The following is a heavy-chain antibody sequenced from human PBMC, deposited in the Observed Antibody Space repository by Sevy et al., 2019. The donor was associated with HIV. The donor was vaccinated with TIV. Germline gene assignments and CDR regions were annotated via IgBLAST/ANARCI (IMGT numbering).Heavy chain of an antibody. V-gene: IGHV3-9*01. CDR2: VSWNSGSI. D-gene: IGHD3-3*01. J-gene: IGHJ1*01. CDR1: GFTFDDYA. CDR3: ANGAPVSRSHYDFWSGYSHAEYFQH. Sequence: GGSLRLSCAASGFTFDDYAMHWVRQAPGKGLEWVSGVSWNSGSIGYADSVKGRLTISRDNAKNYPYLLMNNLRADDTSLYYSANGAPVSRSHYDFWSGYSHAEYFQHWGQGTLVTVSS.